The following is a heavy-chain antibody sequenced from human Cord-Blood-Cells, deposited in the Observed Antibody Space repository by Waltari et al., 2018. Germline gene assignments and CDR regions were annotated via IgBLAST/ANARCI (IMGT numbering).Heavy chain of an antibody. J-gene: IGHJ4*02. CDR1: GFTFSSYG. V-gene: IGHV3-30*02. CDR3: AKGSFSFFDY. CDR2: VRYDGSNK. Sequence: QVQLVESGGGVVQPGGSLRLSCAASGFTFSSYGMHWVRQAPGKGREWVEFVRYDGSNKYYADSVKGRFTISRDNSKNTLYLQMNSLRAEDTAVYYCAKGSFSFFDYWGQGTLVTVSS.